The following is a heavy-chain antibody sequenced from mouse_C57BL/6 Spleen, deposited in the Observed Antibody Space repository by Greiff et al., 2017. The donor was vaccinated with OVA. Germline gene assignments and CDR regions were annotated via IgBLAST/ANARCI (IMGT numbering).Heavy chain of an antibody. J-gene: IGHJ4*01. D-gene: IGHD1-1*01. V-gene: IGHV10-1*01. Sequence: EVQGVESGGGLVQPKGSLKLSCAASGFSFNTYAMNWVRQAPGKGLEWVARIRSKSNNYATYYADSVKDRFTISRDDSESMLYLQMNNLKTEDTAMYYCVRHVAYYAMDYWGQGTSVTVSS. CDR2: IRSKSNNYAT. CDR1: GFSFNTYA. CDR3: VRHVAYYAMDY.